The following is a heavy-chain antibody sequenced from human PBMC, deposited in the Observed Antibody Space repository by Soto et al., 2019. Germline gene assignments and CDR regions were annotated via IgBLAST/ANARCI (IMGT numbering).Heavy chain of an antibody. CDR2: ISSSGSTI. D-gene: IGHD2-15*01. CDR1: GFTFSDYY. V-gene: IGHV3-11*01. CDR3: ARESVVVVAATRGYYYYYYMDV. Sequence: GGSLRLSCAASGFTFSDYYMSWIRQAPGKGLEWVSYISSSGSTIYYADSVKGRFTISRDNAKNSLYLQMNSLKAEDTAVYYCARESVVVVAATRGYYYYYYMDVWGKGTTVTVSS. J-gene: IGHJ6*03.